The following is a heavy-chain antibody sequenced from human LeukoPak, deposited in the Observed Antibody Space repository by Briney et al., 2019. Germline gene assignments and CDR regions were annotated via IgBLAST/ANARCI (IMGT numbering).Heavy chain of an antibody. CDR1: GDRVSSNSAA. Sequence: SQTLSLTCAISGDRVSSNSAAWNWIRQSPSRGLEWLGRTYYRSKWYNDYAVSVKSRITINPNTSKNQFSLQLNSVTPEDTAVYYCASLPGRYSGYDVDYWGQGTLVTVSS. CDR2: TYYRSKWYN. J-gene: IGHJ4*02. CDR3: ASLPGRYSGYDVDY. D-gene: IGHD5-12*01. V-gene: IGHV6-1*01.